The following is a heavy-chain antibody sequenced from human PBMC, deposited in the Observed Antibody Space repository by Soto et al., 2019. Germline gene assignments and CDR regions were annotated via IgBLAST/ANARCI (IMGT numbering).Heavy chain of an antibody. CDR2: MNPNSGNT. D-gene: IGHD3-3*01. CDR1: GYTFTSYD. V-gene: IGHV1-8*01. CDR3: ARFGEGDDFWSGYFKWDYYYYGMDV. Sequence: GASVKVSCKASGYTFTSYDINWVRQATGQGLEWMGWMNPNSGNTGYAQKFQGRVTMTRNTSISTAYMELSSLRSEDTAVYYCARFGEGDDFWSGYFKWDYYYYGMDVWGQGTTVTVSS. J-gene: IGHJ6*02.